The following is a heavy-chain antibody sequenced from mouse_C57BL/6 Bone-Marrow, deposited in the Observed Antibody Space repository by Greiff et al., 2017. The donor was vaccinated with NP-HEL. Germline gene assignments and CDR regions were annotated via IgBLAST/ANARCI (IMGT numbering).Heavy chain of an antibody. CDR3: ASGRYYYGIYYAMDY. CDR1: GFTFTDYY. CDR2: IRNKANGYTT. V-gene: IGHV7-3*01. J-gene: IGHJ4*01. Sequence: EVQGVESGGGLVQPGGSLSLSCAASGFTFTDYYMSWVRQPPGKALEWLGFIRNKANGYTTEYSASVKGRFTISRDNSQSILYLQMNALRAEDSATYYCASGRYYYGIYYAMDYWGQGTSVTVSS. D-gene: IGHD1-1*01.